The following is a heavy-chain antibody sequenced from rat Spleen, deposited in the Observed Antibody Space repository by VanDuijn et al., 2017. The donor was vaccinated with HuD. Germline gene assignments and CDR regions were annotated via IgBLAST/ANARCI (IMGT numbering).Heavy chain of an antibody. CDR3: TTDTFYDGTYYPGGFDY. CDR1: GFTFNKYW. J-gene: IGHJ2*01. V-gene: IGHV5-31*01. D-gene: IGHD1-12*02. CDR2: ITNTGGRT. Sequence: EVQLVESGGGLVQPGRSLKLSCVASGFTFNKYWMTWIRQAPGKGLEWIASITNTGGRTYYPDSVKGRFTISRDSAKSTLYLQLDSLRSEDTATYYCTTDTFYDGTYYPGGFDYWGQGVMVTVSS.